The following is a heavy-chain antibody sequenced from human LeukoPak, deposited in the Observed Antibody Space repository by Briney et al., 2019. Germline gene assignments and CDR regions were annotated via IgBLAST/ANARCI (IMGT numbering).Heavy chain of an antibody. J-gene: IGHJ4*02. CDR1: GYTFTSYG. V-gene: IGHV1-18*01. CDR2: ISAYNGNT. CDR3: TRENTVAAAGTSDY. Sequence: ASVKVSCKASGYTFTSYGISWVRQAPGQGLEWMGWISAYNGNTNYAQKLQGRVTMTTDTSTSTAYMELRSLRSDDTAVYYCTRENTVAAAGTSDYWGQGTLVTISS. D-gene: IGHD6-13*01.